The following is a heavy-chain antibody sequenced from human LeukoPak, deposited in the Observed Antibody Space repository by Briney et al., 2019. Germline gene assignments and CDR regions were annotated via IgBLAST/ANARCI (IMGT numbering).Heavy chain of an antibody. CDR3: ARVWVESGYLDPNLPRKRYYYYYMDV. D-gene: IGHD5-12*01. CDR2: INPNSGGT. V-gene: IGHV1-2*06. CDR1: GYTFTGYY. Sequence: ASVKVSCKASGYTFTGYYMHWVRQAPGQGLEWMGRINPNSGGTNYAQKFQGRVTMTRDTSNSTAYMELSRLRSDDTAVYYCARVWVESGYLDPNLPRKRYYYYYMDVWGKGTTVTVSS. J-gene: IGHJ6*03.